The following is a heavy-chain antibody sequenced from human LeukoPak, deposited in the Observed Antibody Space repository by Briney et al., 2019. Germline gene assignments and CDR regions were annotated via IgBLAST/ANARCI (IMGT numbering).Heavy chain of an antibody. CDR1: GGTFSSYA. CDR2: IIPIFGTA. J-gene: IGHJ6*03. Sequence: GASVKVSCKASGGTFSSYAISWVRQAPGQGLEWMGGIIPIFGTANYAQKFQGRVTITADESTSTAYMELSSLRSEDTAVYYCASPPAGVWVSYYYYYMDVWGKGTTVTVSS. D-gene: IGHD2-8*01. CDR3: ASPPAGVWVSYYYYYMDV. V-gene: IGHV1-69*13.